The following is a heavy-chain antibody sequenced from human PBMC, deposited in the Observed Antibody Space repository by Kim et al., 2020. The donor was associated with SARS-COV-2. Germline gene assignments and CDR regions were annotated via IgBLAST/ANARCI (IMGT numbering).Heavy chain of an antibody. CDR2: ISGSGGST. CDR3: AKDRPHYYGSDPNWFNFDY. J-gene: IGHJ4*02. V-gene: IGHV3-23*01. Sequence: GGSLRLSCAASGFTFSSYAMSWVRQAPGKGLEWVSAISGSGGSTYYADSVKGRFTISRDNSKNTLYLQMNSLRAEDTAVYYCAKDRPHYYGSDPNWFNFDYWGQGTLVTVSS. D-gene: IGHD3-10*01. CDR1: GFTFSSYA.